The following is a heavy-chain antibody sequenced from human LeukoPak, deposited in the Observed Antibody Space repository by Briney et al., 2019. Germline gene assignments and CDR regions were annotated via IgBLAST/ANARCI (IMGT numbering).Heavy chain of an antibody. Sequence: SVKVSCKGSGGTFSSYAISWVREAPGQGLEWMGGIIPIFGTANYAQKFQGRVTITTDESTSTAYMELSSLRSEDTAVYYCARGYSSSWSGVFWGQGTLVTVSS. V-gene: IGHV1-69*05. CDR1: GGTFSSYA. D-gene: IGHD6-13*01. CDR2: IIPIFGTA. CDR3: ARGYSSSWSGVF. J-gene: IGHJ4*02.